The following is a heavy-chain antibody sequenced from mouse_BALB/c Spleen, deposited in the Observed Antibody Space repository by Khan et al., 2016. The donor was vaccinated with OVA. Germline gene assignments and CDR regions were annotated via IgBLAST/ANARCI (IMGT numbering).Heavy chain of an antibody. Sequence: QVQLKQSGPGLVAPSQSLSITCTVSGFSLTSYGVSWVRQPPGKGLEWLGVIWGYGNTNFHSALSSRLTISKDNSKSKVFLKLNSLQTDDTAAYYCARDRGDYAVDYWGQGTSVTVSS. J-gene: IGHJ4*01. CDR2: IWGYGNT. V-gene: IGHV2-3*01. CDR3: ARDRGDYAVDY. CDR1: GFSLTSYG.